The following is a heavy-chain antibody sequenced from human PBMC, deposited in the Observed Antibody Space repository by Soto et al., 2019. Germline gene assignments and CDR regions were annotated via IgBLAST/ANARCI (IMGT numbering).Heavy chain of an antibody. D-gene: IGHD6-13*01. CDR3: ARDPGIAETT. J-gene: IGHJ4*02. V-gene: IGHV1-2*02. CDR1: GYTFTGYY. CDR2: INPNSGDT. Sequence: QVQLVQSGAEVKKPGASVKVSCKASGYTFTGYYLHWVRQAPGQGLEWMGWINPNSGDTNYAQKFQGRVTMTRDMSITTGYMELSRLRSDDTAVYYCARDPGIAETTWGQGTLVTVSS.